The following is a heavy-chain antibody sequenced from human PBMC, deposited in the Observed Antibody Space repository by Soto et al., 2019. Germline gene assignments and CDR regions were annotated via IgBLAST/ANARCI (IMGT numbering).Heavy chain of an antibody. Sequence: QLQLQESGPGLVKPSETLSLPCTVSGGSFSSSTYYWGWIRQPPGKGLEWIGSMYSGGNTYYNPTLKSRVTVSVDPSKNHFSLKLTSVPAADTALYYCARQPYDSTGYYYGAWGQGTLVTVSS. D-gene: IGHD3-22*01. CDR1: GGSFSSSTYY. CDR3: ARQPYDSTGYYYGA. CDR2: MYSGGNT. J-gene: IGHJ5*02. V-gene: IGHV4-39*01.